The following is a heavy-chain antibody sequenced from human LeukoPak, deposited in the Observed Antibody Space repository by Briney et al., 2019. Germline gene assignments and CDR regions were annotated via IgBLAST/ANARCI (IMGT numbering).Heavy chain of an antibody. CDR1: GFTISSYA. CDR2: ISGSGGST. V-gene: IGHV3-23*01. J-gene: IGHJ4*02. Sequence: GGSLRLSCAASGFTISSYAMSWVRQAPGKGLEWVSAISGSGGSTYYADSVKGRFTISRDNSKNTLYLQMNSLRAEDTAVYYCAKDPHLISESYSESGATGDWGQGTLVTVSS. CDR3: AKDPHLISESYSESGATGD. D-gene: IGHD1-26*01.